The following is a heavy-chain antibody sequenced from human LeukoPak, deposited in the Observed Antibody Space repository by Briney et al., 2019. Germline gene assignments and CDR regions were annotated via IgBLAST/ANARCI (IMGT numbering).Heavy chain of an antibody. Sequence: PGGSLRLACAASGFTFYDYGMSWVRQAPGKGLEWVSSISSSSSYIYYADSVKGRFTTSRDNAKNSLYLQMNSLRAEDTAVYYCARGTMVRFDYWGQGTLVTVSS. J-gene: IGHJ4*02. D-gene: IGHD3-10*01. CDR1: GFTFYDYG. CDR3: ARGTMVRFDY. CDR2: ISSSSSYI. V-gene: IGHV3-21*01.